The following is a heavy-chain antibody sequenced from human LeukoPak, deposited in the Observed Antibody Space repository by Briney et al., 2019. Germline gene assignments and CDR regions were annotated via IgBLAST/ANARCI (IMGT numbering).Heavy chain of an antibody. CDR3: ARDRIVGEAPFDP. D-gene: IGHD2-15*01. CDR2: INTGNGDT. Sequence: ASVKVSCKASGYTFTIYAMHWVRQAPGQGLEWMGWINTGNGDTKYSQKIQGRVTITMDTSASTIYLDLSSLRSEDTAIYYCARDRIVGEAPFDPWGQGTLVTVSS. J-gene: IGHJ5*02. CDR1: GYTFTIYA. V-gene: IGHV1-3*04.